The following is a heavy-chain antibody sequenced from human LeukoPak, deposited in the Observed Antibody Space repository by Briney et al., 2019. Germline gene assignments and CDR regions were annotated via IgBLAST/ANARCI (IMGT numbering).Heavy chain of an antibody. Sequence: SVKVSCKASGGTFSSYAISWVRQAPGQGLEWMGRIIPILGIANYAQKFQGRVTITADKSTSTAYMELSSLRSEDTAVYYCARAIDYYYYMDVWGKGTTVTVSS. CDR1: GGTFSSYA. J-gene: IGHJ6*03. D-gene: IGHD3-22*01. CDR2: IIPILGIA. CDR3: ARAIDYYYYMDV. V-gene: IGHV1-69*04.